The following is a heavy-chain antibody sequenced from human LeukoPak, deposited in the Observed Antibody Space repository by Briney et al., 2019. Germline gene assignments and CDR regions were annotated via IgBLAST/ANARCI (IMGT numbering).Heavy chain of an antibody. Sequence: GGSLRLSCAASGFTFSSYWMSWVRQAPGKGLEWVANIKQDGSEKYYVDSVKGRFTISRDNAKNSLYLQMNSLRAEDTAVYYCSDLGASSPGNYWGQGTLVTVSS. CDR2: IKQDGSEK. J-gene: IGHJ4*02. CDR1: GFTFSSYW. D-gene: IGHD1-26*01. CDR3: SDLGASSPGNY. V-gene: IGHV3-7*03.